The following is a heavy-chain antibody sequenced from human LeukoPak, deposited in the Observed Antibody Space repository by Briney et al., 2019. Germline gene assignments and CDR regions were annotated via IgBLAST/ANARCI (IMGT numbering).Heavy chain of an antibody. D-gene: IGHD6-13*01. J-gene: IGHJ6*03. CDR1: GYTFTGYY. V-gene: IGHV1-2*02. CDR3: ARAQPDIAAAGTSSLYYFYYYMDV. Sequence: SVKVSCKASGYTFTGYYLHWVRQAPGQGLEWMGWINPNRGDTNYAQKFQGRVTMTRDTSISTAYMELSRLRSDDTAVYYCARAQPDIAAAGTSSLYYFYYYMDVWGKGTTVTISS. CDR2: INPNRGDT.